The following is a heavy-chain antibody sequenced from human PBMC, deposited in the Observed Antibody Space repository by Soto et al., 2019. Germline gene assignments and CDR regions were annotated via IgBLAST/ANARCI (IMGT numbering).Heavy chain of an antibody. V-gene: IGHV1-18*01. D-gene: IGHD3-16*01. Sequence: GASVKVSCKASGYTFTNYGIGWVRQAPGQGLEWMGWISAYNGHTNYARKLQGRVTMTTDSSTSTAYMELMSLRSDDTAVYYCARGMVWGAFPSYFDSWGLGTLVTVSS. J-gene: IGHJ4*02. CDR1: GYTFTNYG. CDR3: ARGMVWGAFPSYFDS. CDR2: ISAYNGHT.